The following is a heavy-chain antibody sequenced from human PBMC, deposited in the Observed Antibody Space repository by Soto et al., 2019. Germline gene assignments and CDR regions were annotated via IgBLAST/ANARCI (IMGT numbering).Heavy chain of an antibody. Sequence: GGSLRLSCAASGFTFSSYAMHWVRQAPGTGLEWVAVISYEGSNKYYADSVKGRFTISRDNSKNTLYLQMSSLRAEDSAVYYCARGSKGSYPGSRIFDFWGRGTLVTVSS. CDR1: GFTFSSYA. V-gene: IGHV3-30-3*01. CDR2: ISYEGSNK. CDR3: ARGSKGSYPGSRIFDF. J-gene: IGHJ4*02.